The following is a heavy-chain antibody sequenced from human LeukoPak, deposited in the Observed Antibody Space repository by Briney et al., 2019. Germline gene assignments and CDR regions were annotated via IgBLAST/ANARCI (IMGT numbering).Heavy chain of an antibody. J-gene: IGHJ6*02. D-gene: IGHD3-16*01. CDR2: ISYDGSNK. Sequence: GGSLRLSCAASGFTFSGYPIHWVRQAPGKGLEWVAVISYDGSNKYYADSVKGRFTISRDNSKNTLYLQMNSLRAEDTAVYYCARGGGLDVWGQGATVTVSS. CDR1: GFTFSGYP. V-gene: IGHV3-30-3*01. CDR3: ARGGGLDV.